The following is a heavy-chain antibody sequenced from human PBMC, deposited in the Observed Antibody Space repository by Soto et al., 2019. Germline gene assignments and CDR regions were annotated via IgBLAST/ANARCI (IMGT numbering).Heavy chain of an antibody. CDR2: IYYSGST. CDR1: GGSISSYN. Sequence: SETLFLTCSVSGGSISSYNWSWIRQPPWQGQEWIGYIYYSGSTNYNPSLKSRVTISVDTSKNQFSLKLSSVTAADTAVYYCARAFRYCSGGSCPTEWFDPWGQGALVTVSS. D-gene: IGHD2-15*01. V-gene: IGHV4-59*01. CDR3: ARAFRYCSGGSCPTEWFDP. J-gene: IGHJ5*02.